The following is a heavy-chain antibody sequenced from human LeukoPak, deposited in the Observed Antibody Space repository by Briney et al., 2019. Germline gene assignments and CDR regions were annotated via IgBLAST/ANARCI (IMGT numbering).Heavy chain of an antibody. CDR2: ISSSGIYT. CDR1: GFNFKDYY. CDR3: ASGYSGNNFFDP. D-gene: IGHD5-12*01. V-gene: IGHV3-11*03. Sequence: GGSLRLSCTASGFNFKDYYINWIRQAPGKGLEWLSYISSSGIYTNYADSVKGRFTISRDNAESSVYLQINSLRAEDTAMYFCASGYSGNNFFDPWGQGTLVTVSS. J-gene: IGHJ5*02.